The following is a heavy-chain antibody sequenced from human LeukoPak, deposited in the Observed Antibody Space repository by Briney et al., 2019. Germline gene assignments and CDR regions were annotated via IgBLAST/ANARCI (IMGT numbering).Heavy chain of an antibody. Sequence: GGSLRLSCAASGFTFSNFGMHWVRQAPGKGLDWVAIIWYDGSNKYYADSVKGRFTISRDNSKNTLYLQMNSLRDEDTAVYYCARDSIVGAHGGFDYWGQGTLVTVSS. CDR3: ARDSIVGAHGGFDY. CDR2: IWYDGSNK. D-gene: IGHD1-26*01. J-gene: IGHJ4*02. V-gene: IGHV3-33*01. CDR1: GFTFSNFG.